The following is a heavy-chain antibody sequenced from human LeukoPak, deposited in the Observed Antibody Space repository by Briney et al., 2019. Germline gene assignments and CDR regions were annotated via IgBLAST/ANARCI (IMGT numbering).Heavy chain of an antibody. CDR3: ARGPDIVVVVAAAGAFDI. D-gene: IGHD2-15*01. CDR2: IIPIFGTA. Sequence: ASVKVSCKASGGTFSSYAISWVRQAPGQGLEWMGGIIPIFGTANYAQKFQGRVTITADESTSTAYMELSSLRSEDTAVYYCARGPDIVVVVAAAGAFDIWDQGTMVTVSS. V-gene: IGHV1-69*01. CDR1: GGTFSSYA. J-gene: IGHJ3*02.